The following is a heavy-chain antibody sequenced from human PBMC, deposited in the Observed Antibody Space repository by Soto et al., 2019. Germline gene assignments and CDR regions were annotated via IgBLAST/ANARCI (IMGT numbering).Heavy chain of an antibody. CDR1: GFSLSRDG. J-gene: IGHJ5*02. V-gene: IGHV1-18*01. Sequence: QVQLVQYGAEIKKPGASVKVSCKASGFSLSRDGINWVRQAPGQGLEWVGWISPYNDNTNYAQNLQDRVTLTTDTYTSTAYMELRSLRSDDTAVYYCTRSEVPAAMGGWFDTWGQGTLVTVSS. CDR3: TRSEVPAAMGGWFDT. D-gene: IGHD2-2*01. CDR2: ISPYNDNT.